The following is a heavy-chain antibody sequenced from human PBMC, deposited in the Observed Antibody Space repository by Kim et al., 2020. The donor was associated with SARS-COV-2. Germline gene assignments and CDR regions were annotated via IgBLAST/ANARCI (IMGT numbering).Heavy chain of an antibody. CDR3: ASEGSSGETFDY. V-gene: IGHV3-7*03. D-gene: IGHD6-19*01. J-gene: IGHJ4*02. Sequence: YVGSVKGRFTISRDNAKNSLYLQMNSLRAEDTAVYYCASEGSSGETFDYWGQGTLVTVSS.